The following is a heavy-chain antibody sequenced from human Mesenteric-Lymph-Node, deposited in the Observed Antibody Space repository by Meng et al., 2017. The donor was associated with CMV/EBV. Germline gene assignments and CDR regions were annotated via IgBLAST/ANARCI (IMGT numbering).Heavy chain of an antibody. V-gene: IGHV3-74*01. CDR2: ITKDGSST. Sequence: GGSLRLSCAASGFTFSSYWMHWVRQAPGKGLVWVSRITKDGSSTIYADSVKGRFTISRDNAENTVYLQMNSLGAEDTAVYYCATSYDNSGYYYNYGMDVWGQGTAVTVSS. CDR3: ATSYDNSGYYYNYGMDV. D-gene: IGHD3-22*01. CDR1: GFTFSSYW. J-gene: IGHJ6*02.